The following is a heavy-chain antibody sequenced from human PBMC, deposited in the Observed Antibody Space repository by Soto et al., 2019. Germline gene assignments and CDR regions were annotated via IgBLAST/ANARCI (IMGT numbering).Heavy chain of an antibody. CDR1: GYAFTTYG. J-gene: IGHJ3*02. CDR2: ITTNNGNT. D-gene: IGHD2-15*01. CDR3: ARLSYGSGAVFGFDI. V-gene: IGHV1-18*03. Sequence: QLVQSGAEVKKPGAALKVSCKDSGYAFTTYGITCVRQAPGQGLEWMGWITTNNGNTNYPQKFRGRVTLTTDPSTTTAFMELRSLRSDDMAVYYCARLSYGSGAVFGFDIWGQGTVVTVSS.